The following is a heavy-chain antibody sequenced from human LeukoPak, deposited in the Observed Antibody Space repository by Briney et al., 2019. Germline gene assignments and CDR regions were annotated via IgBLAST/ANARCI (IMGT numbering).Heavy chain of an antibody. CDR2: INHSGST. J-gene: IGHJ4*02. CDR3: ASLAGHFDY. D-gene: IGHD2-15*01. Sequence: SETLSLTCAVYGVSFSGYYWSWIRQPPGKGLEWIGEINHSGSTNYNPSLKSRVTISVDTSKNQFSLKLSSVTAADTAVYYCASLAGHFDYWGQGTLVTVSS. CDR1: GVSFSGYY. V-gene: IGHV4-34*01.